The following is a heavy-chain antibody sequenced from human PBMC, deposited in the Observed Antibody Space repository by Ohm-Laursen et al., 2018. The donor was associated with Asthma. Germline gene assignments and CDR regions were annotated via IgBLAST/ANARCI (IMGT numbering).Heavy chain of an antibody. J-gene: IGHJ6*02. CDR2: IYYSGST. CDR3: ARDLTYSSSRYGMDV. CDR1: GGSISSYY. V-gene: IGHV4-59*01. Sequence: SQTLSLTCTVSGGSISSYYWSWIRQPPGKGLEWIGYIYYSGSTNYNPSLKSRVTISVDTSKNQFSLKLSSVTAADTAVYYCARDLTYSSSRYGMDVWGQGTTVTVSS. D-gene: IGHD6-13*01.